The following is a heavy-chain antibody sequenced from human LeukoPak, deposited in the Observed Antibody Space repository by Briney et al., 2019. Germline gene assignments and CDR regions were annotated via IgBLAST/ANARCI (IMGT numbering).Heavy chain of an antibody. CDR1: GFTFSSYA. V-gene: IGHV3-23*01. D-gene: IGHD6-19*01. CDR3: AKTPQWLVDYFDY. J-gene: IGHJ4*02. CDR2: ISGSGGST. Sequence: GGSLRLSCAASGFTFSSYAMSWVRQAPGKGLEWVSAISGSGGSTCYADSVKGRFTISRDNSKNTLYLQMNSLRAEDTAVYYCAKTPQWLVDYFDYWGQGTLVTVSS.